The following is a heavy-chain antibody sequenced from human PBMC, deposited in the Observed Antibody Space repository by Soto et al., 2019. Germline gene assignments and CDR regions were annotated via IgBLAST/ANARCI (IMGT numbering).Heavy chain of an antibody. D-gene: IGHD6-19*01. J-gene: IGHJ4*02. Sequence: QITLKESGPTLVKPTQTLTLTCTFSGFSLSTTGVGVGWIRQPPGKALEWFALIYWDETKRYSPSLKSRLTITKDTSKNQVVLTMTNMDPVDTATYYCAHRPVAVADDFFDYWGQGTLVTISS. CDR2: IYWDETK. CDR1: GFSLSTTGVG. CDR3: AHRPVAVADDFFDY. V-gene: IGHV2-5*02.